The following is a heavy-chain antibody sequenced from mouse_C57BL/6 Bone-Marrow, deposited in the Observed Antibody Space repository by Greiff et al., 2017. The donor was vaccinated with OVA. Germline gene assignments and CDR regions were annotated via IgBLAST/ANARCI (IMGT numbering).Heavy chain of an antibody. J-gene: IGHJ1*03. Sequence: VQLQQSGPGLVQPSQSLSITCTVSGFSLTSYGVHWVRQSPGKGLEWLGVIWSGGSTDYNAAFISRLSISKDNSKSQVFFKMNSLQADDTAIYYCARTPRYYYGSNWYFDVWGTGTTVTVSS. CDR2: IWSGGST. CDR1: GFSLTSYG. D-gene: IGHD1-1*01. V-gene: IGHV2-2*01. CDR3: ARTPRYYYGSNWYFDV.